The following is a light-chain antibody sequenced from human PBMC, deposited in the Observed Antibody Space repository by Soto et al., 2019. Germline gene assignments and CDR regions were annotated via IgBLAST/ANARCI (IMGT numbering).Light chain of an antibody. CDR2: AAS. Sequence: IQLTQSPSSLSASVGDRVTITCRASQGISSYLAWYQQKPGKAPKLLIYAASTLESGVPSRFSGSGSGTDFTLTTSSLQPEDFATYYCQQLNSYTVGQGTKLEIK. V-gene: IGKV1-9*01. CDR3: QQLNSYT. CDR1: QGISSY. J-gene: IGKJ2*01.